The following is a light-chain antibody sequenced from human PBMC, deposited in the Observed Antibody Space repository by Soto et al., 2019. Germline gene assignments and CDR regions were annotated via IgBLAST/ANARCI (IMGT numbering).Light chain of an antibody. CDR1: QSVLYSSNNKNY. V-gene: IGKV4-1*01. Sequence: DIVMTQSPDSLAVSLGERATINCKSSQSVLYSSNNKNYLAWYQQKPGKAPNLLIYAASSLQSGVPSRFSGSGSGTDFTLTINSLQPEDFATYYCQQSYSAPRTFGQGTKVDIK. CDR2: AAS. J-gene: IGKJ1*01. CDR3: QQSYSAPRT.